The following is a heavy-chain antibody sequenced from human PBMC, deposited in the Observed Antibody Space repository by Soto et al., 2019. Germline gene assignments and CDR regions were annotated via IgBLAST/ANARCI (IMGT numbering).Heavy chain of an antibody. CDR2: ISSGGRHK. J-gene: IGHJ4*02. CDR1: GFTVSNYY. V-gene: IGHV3-30*18. D-gene: IGHD6-19*01. Sequence: GGSLRLSCVGSGFTVSNYYIHWVRQAPGKGLEWVAVISSGGRHKFYTDSVRGRFTISRDNSKNTVYLQMNNLTPQDEAIYYCAKDAVPGPPDYFDFWGQGTLVTVSS. CDR3: AKDAVPGPPDYFDF.